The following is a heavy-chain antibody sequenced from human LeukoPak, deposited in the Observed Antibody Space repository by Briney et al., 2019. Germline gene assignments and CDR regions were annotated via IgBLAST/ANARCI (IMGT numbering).Heavy chain of an antibody. CDR1: GFTFSSYS. CDR3: ARERTVMVRGVDDAFDI. D-gene: IGHD3-10*01. Sequence: GGSLRLSCAASGFTFSSYSMNWVRQAPGKGLEWVSSISSSSSYIYYADSVKGRFTISRDNAKNSLYLQMNSPRAEDTAVYYCARERTVMVRGVDDAFDIWGQGTMVTVSS. J-gene: IGHJ3*02. CDR2: ISSSSSYI. V-gene: IGHV3-21*01.